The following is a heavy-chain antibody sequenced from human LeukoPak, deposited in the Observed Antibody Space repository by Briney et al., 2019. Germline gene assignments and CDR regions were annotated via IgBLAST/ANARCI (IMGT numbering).Heavy chain of an antibody. D-gene: IGHD1-26*01. J-gene: IGHJ3*02. V-gene: IGHV1-46*01. CDR2: IYPRDGST. CDR1: GYTFTSNY. CDR3: ARDWSGSLLSAFDI. Sequence: GASVKVSCKASGYTFTSNYIHWVRQAPGQGLEWMGMIYPRDGSTSYAQKFQGRVTVTRDTSTSTVHMELSGLRAEDTAVYYCARDWSGSLLSAFDIWGQGTMVTVSS.